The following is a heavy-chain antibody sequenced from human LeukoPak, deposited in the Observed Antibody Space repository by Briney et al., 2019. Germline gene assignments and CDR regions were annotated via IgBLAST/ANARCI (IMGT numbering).Heavy chain of an antibody. CDR2: IYYSGST. V-gene: IGHV4-59*08. CDR3: AGQTDSSGYSY. Sequence: SETLSLTCTVSGGSLSSYYWSWVRQPAGKGLEWIGYIYYSGSTNYNPSLKSRVTISVDTSKNQFSLKLSSVTAADTAVYYCAGQTDSSGYSYWGQGTLVTVSS. D-gene: IGHD3-22*01. J-gene: IGHJ4*02. CDR1: GGSLSSYY.